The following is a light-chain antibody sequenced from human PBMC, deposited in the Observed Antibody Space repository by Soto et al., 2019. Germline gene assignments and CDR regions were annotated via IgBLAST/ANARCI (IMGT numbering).Light chain of an antibody. V-gene: IGLV1-40*01. CDR3: QSYDSSLSAVV. CDR1: SSNIGAGFD. Sequence: QSALTQPPSVSGAPGQRVTISCTGSSSNIGAGFDVHWYQQLPGTAPKLLIYDNNNRPSGVPDRFSGSKSGTSASLAITGLQAEDEADYYCQSYDSSLSAVVLGGGTKLTVL. CDR2: DNN. J-gene: IGLJ2*01.